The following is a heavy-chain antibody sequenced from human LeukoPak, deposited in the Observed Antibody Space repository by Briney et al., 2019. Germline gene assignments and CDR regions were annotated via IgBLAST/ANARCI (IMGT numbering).Heavy chain of an antibody. V-gene: IGHV4-39*07. J-gene: IGHJ4*02. CDR3: AREEEVWNGNDFFDY. CDR2: VYYRGSA. Sequence: SETLSLTCTVSGGSISSRNSDWRWIPQPPGRGLEWIGSVYYRGSAHYTPSLASRVSISVDTSKNHFSLKLSSVPAADTAVYYCAREEEVWNGNDFFDYWGQGILVTVSS. D-gene: IGHD1-1*01. CDR1: GGSISSRNSD.